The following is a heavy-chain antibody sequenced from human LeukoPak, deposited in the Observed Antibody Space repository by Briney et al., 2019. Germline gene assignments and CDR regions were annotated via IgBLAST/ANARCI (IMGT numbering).Heavy chain of an antibody. V-gene: IGHV4-39*01. CDR1: GGCIINSIYH. D-gene: IGHD6-19*01. J-gene: IGHJ6*02. CDR3: ARHSGLAMANYYGMDA. Sequence: SETLSLTCAVSGGCIINSIYHWGWIRQPPGEGLEWIGSIHHTGPTYYNPSLKSRLTISVDTSNNQFSLKLRSVTAADTAVYYCARHSGLAMANYYGMDAWGQGTTVTVSS. CDR2: IHHTGPT.